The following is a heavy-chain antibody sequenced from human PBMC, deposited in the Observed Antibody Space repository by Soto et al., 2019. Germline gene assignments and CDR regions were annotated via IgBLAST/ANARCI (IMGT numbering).Heavy chain of an antibody. CDR1: GGSISSSSYY. J-gene: IGHJ4*02. CDR3: ARLGGSGSYSSLGDY. Sequence: QLQLQESGPGLVKPSETLSLTCTVSGGSISSSSYYWGWIRQPPGKGLEWTGSIYYSGSTYYNPSLKSRVTISVDTSKNQCSRKLSSVTAADTAVYYCARLGGSGSYSSLGDYWGQGTLVTVSS. CDR2: IYYSGST. V-gene: IGHV4-39*01. D-gene: IGHD1-26*01.